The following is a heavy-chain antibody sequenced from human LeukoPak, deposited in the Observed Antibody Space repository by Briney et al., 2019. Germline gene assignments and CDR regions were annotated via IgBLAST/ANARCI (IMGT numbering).Heavy chain of an antibody. CDR2: IWYDGSNK. CDR1: GFTFSSYG. CDR3: ARERRVAAAPTKDY. D-gene: IGHD6-13*01. Sequence: GGSLRLSCAASGFTFSSYGMHWVRQAPGKGLEWVAVIWYDGSNKYYADSVKGRFTISRDNSKNTLYLQMNSLRAEDTAVYYCARERRVAAAPTKDYWGQGTLVTASS. J-gene: IGHJ4*02. V-gene: IGHV3-33*01.